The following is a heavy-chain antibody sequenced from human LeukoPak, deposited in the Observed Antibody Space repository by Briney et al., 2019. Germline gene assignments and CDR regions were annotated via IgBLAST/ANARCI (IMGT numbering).Heavy chain of an antibody. CDR2: IYYSGST. V-gene: IGHV4-39*07. CDR3: ARGPTLAGDYVNYYYYGMDV. J-gene: IGHJ6*02. Sequence: SETLSLTCTVSGGSISSSSYYWGWIRQPPGKGLEWIGSIYYSGSTYYNPSLKIRVTISVDTSKNQFSLKLSSVTAADTAVYYCARGPTLAGDYVNYYYYGMDVWGQGTTVTVSS. CDR1: GGSISSSSYY. D-gene: IGHD4-17*01.